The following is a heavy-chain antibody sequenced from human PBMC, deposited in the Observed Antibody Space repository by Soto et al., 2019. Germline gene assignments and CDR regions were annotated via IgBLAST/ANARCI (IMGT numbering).Heavy chain of an antibody. CDR3: AAEGYCSGGSCSLHI. CDR1: GYTFTSYG. Sequence: ASVKVSCKASGYTFTSYGISWVRQAPGQGLEWMGWISAYNGNTNYAQKPQGRVAMTTDTSTSTAYMELRSLRSDDTAVYYCAAEGYCSGGSCSLHIWGQGTMVTVSS. V-gene: IGHV1-18*01. CDR2: ISAYNGNT. J-gene: IGHJ3*02. D-gene: IGHD2-15*01.